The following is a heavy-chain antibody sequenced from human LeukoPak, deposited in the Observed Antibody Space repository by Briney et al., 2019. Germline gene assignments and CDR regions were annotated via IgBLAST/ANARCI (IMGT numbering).Heavy chain of an antibody. CDR1: GYTFTSYY. CDR3: ARDPLAATSYYYMDV. CDR2: INLSGGST. Sequence: ASVKVSCKASGYTFTSYYMHWVRQAPGQGLGWMGIINLSGGSTSYAQKFQGRVTMTWDMSTSTVYMELSSLRSEDTAVYYCARDPLAATSYYYMDVWGKGTTVTVSS. D-gene: IGHD2-15*01. V-gene: IGHV1-46*01. J-gene: IGHJ6*03.